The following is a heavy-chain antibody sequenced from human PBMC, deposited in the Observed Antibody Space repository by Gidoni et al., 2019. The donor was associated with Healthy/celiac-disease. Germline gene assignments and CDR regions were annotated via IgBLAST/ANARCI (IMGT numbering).Heavy chain of an antibody. CDR1: GFTFSSYS. V-gene: IGHV3-21*01. CDR3: ARGGIAARPSPFDY. Sequence: EVQLVESGGGLVKPGGSLSLYCAASGFTFSSYSMNWVRQAPGKGLEWVSSISSSSSYIYYADSVKGRFTISRDNAKNSLYLQMNSLRAEDTAVYYCARGGIAARPSPFDYWGQGTLVTV. J-gene: IGHJ4*02. D-gene: IGHD6-6*01. CDR2: ISSSSSYI.